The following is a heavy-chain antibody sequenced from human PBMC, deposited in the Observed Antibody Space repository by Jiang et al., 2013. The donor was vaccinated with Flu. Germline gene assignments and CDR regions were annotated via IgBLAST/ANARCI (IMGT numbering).Heavy chain of an antibody. Sequence: SVSGDSAAWNWIRQSPSRGLEWLGRTYYRSKWVNDYAVSVKSRITINPDTSKNQFSLQLNSVTPEDTAVYYCARHPHGSGDTFNVWGQGTMVTVSS. CDR1: SVSGDSAA. CDR3: ARHPHGSGDTFNV. J-gene: IGHJ3*01. CDR2: TYYRSKWVN. V-gene: IGHV6-1*01. D-gene: IGHD3-10*01.